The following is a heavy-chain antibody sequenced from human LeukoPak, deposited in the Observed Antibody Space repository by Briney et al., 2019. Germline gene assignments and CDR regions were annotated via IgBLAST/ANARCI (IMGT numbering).Heavy chain of an antibody. V-gene: IGHV3-11*04. CDR2: ISSSGSII. Sequence: PGGSLRLSCVASGFTFSNYWMSWVRQAPGKGLEWVSYISSSGSIIYYADSVKGRFTISRDNAKNSLYLQMNGLRAEDTALYYCARTYSSTWRFDPWGQGTLVTVSS. CDR1: GFTFSNYW. CDR3: ARTYSSTWRFDP. D-gene: IGHD6-13*01. J-gene: IGHJ5*02.